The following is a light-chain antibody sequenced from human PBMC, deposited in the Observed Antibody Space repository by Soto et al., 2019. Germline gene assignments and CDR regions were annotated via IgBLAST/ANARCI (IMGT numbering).Light chain of an antibody. Sequence: DIQMTQSPSSLSASVGDRVTITCQASQDINNYLNWYQQKPGKAPNLLIYDASKLETGVPSRFSGSGSGTDFTFTVSSLQPEDFATYFCQHYDSLLLTFGGGTKVEL. J-gene: IGKJ4*01. CDR1: QDINNY. CDR2: DAS. CDR3: QHYDSLLLT. V-gene: IGKV1-33*01.